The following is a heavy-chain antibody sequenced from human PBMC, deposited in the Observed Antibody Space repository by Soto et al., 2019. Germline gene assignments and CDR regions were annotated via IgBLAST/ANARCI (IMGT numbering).Heavy chain of an antibody. V-gene: IGHV4-34*01. D-gene: IGHD3-3*01. CDR1: GGSFSDSY. CDR2: INHAGST. J-gene: IGHJ5*02. CDR3: ESGGRFFVSFDP. Sequence: PETLSRTCAVYGGSFSDSYWSWIRQPPGKGLEWIGEINHAGSTNYNPSLQNRVTISVDTSKNQFSLRLNSVTAADTAVYYCESGGRFFVSFDPWREGTPVTVS.